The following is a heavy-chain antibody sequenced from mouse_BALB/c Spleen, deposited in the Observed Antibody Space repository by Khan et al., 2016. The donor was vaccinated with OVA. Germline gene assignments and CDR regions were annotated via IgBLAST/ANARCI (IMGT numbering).Heavy chain of an antibody. CDR2: ISDGGIYT. J-gene: IGHJ3*01. CDR3: VRGYYGNPFAY. CDR1: GFTFSDYY. D-gene: IGHD2-1*01. V-gene: IGHV5-4*02. Sequence: EVKLLESGGGLVKPGGSPKLSCVASGFTFSDYYMYWVRQTPEKRLDWVATISDGGIYTYYPDSVKGRFTISRDDAKNNLFLQMSSLKSEDTAMFYCVRGYYGNPFAYWGQGTLVTVSA.